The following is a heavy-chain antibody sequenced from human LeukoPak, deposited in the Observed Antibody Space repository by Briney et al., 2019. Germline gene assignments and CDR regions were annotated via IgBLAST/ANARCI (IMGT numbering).Heavy chain of an antibody. D-gene: IGHD4-11*01. V-gene: IGHV3-23*01. CDR3: AKVTYSNSRSAFDY. J-gene: IGHJ4*02. CDR1: GFTFSSYA. CDR2: ISGSGGST. Sequence: GGSLRLSCAASGFTFSSYAMSWVRQAPGKGLEWVSAISGSGGSTYYADSVKGRFTISRDNSKNTRYLQMNSLRAEDTAVYYCAKVTYSNSRSAFDYWGQGTLVTVSS.